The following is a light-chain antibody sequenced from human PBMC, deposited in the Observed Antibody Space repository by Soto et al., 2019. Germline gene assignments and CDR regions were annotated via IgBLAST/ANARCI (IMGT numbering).Light chain of an antibody. Sequence: EIVLTQSPATLSLSPGERATLSCRASQSVSSYLAWYQQKPGQAPRLLIYDASNRATGIPARFSGSGSGTDFTLTISSLEPEDFAVSDCQQRSNWPPRTFGGGTKVEIK. CDR1: QSVSSY. CDR2: DAS. J-gene: IGKJ4*01. CDR3: QQRSNWPPRT. V-gene: IGKV3-11*01.